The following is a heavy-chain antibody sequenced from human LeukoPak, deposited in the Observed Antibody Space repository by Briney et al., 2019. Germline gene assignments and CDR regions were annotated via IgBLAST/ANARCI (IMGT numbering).Heavy chain of an antibody. CDR1: GYTFTGYY. V-gene: IGHV1-2*02. CDR2: INPNSGGT. D-gene: IGHD2-2*01. J-gene: IGHJ4*02. CDR3: ARDSPSVVVVPAAIPYLDY. Sequence: RASVKVSCKASGYTFTGYYMHWVRQAPGQGLEWMGWINPNSGGTNYAQKFQGRVTMTRDTSISTAYMELSRLRSDDTAVYYCARDSPSVVVVPAAIPYLDYWGQGTLVTVSS.